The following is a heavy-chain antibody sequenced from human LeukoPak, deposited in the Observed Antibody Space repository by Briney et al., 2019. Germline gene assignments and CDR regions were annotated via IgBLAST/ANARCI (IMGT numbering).Heavy chain of an antibody. Sequence: ASVKVSCKASGYTFTGYYMHWVRQAPGQGLEWMGWINPNSGGTNYAQKFQGRVTMTRDTSTSTAYMELSRLRSDDTAVYYCARGYRGYSYGLNWFDPWGQGTLVTVSS. J-gene: IGHJ5*02. CDR3: ARGYRGYSYGLNWFDP. D-gene: IGHD5-18*01. CDR2: INPNSGGT. V-gene: IGHV1-2*02. CDR1: GYTFTGYY.